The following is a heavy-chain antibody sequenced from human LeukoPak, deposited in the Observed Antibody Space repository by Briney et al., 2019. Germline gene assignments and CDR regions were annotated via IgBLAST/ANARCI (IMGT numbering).Heavy chain of an antibody. D-gene: IGHD3-22*01. V-gene: IGHV1-46*01. CDR2: INPSGGST. J-gene: IGHJ4*02. Sequence: GASVKVSCKASGYTFSSYYIHWVRQAPGQGLEWMGIINPSGGSTTYAQKFQGRVTMTRDTSTSTVYLELSSLRSEDTAVYYCARAPYYDSSGSQFDYWGPGTLVTVSS. CDR1: GYTFSSYY. CDR3: ARAPYYDSSGSQFDY.